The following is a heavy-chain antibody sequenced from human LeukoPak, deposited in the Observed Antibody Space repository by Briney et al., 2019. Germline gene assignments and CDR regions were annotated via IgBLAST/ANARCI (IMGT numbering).Heavy chain of an antibody. D-gene: IGHD5-24*01. CDR2: IWYDGSNK. Sequence: GSLRLSCAASGFTFSSYAMSWVRQAPGKGLEWMAVIWYDGSNKYYADSVKGRFTISRDNSKNTLYLQMNSLRAEDTAVYYCARDPMSRRDGYHLGYWGQGTLVTVSS. V-gene: IGHV3-33*08. J-gene: IGHJ4*02. CDR3: ARDPMSRRDGYHLGY. CDR1: GFTFSSYA.